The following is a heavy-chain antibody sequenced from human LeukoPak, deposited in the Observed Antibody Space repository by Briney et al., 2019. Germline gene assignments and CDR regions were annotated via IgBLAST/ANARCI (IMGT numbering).Heavy chain of an antibody. D-gene: IGHD3-3*01. CDR1: GGSFSGYY. CDR3: ARGEYYDFWRGGNWFDP. J-gene: IGHJ5*02. Sequence: PSETLSLTCAVYGGSFSGYYWSWIRQPPGKGLEWIGEINHSGSTNYNSSLKSRVTISIDTSKKQFSLKLSSVTAADTAVYYCARGEYYDFWRGGNWFDPWGQGTLVTVSS. CDR2: INHSGST. V-gene: IGHV4-34*01.